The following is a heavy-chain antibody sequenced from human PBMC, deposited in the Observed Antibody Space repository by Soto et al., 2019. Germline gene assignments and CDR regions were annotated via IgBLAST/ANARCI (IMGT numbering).Heavy chain of an antibody. D-gene: IGHD2-2*02. CDR1: GGTFSNYA. CDR3: ARRAVAPAPIGYFHYHIDV. Sequence: QVQLVQSEAEVRKPGSSVKVSCKASGGTFSNYAISWVRQAPGQGLEWMGGIIPIFATPYYAQKFQGRVTVTADKSTSTAYMELSSLTSEDTAVYYCARRAVAPAPIGYFHYHIDVWGQGTTVTVSS. CDR2: IIPIFATP. V-gene: IGHV1-69*06. J-gene: IGHJ6*02.